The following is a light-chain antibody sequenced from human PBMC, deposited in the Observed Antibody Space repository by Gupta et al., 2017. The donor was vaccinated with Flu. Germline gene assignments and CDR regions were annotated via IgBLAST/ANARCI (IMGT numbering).Light chain of an antibody. CDR2: DVT. CDR1: SNDVGGSNR. CDR3: SSHAGRVTWV. V-gene: IGLV2-11*01. Sequence: QSAPTQPRSVSGSPGPSVTISCTGSSNDVGGSNRVSWYQQRPGKAPKLILYDVTERPPGVPDRFSGSKSGNTASLTISGLQADDEADYYCSSHAGRVTWVFGTGTTVTVL. J-gene: IGLJ1*01.